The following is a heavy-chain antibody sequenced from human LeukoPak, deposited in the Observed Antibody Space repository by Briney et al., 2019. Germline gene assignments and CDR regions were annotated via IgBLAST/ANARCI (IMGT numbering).Heavy chain of an antibody. J-gene: IGHJ6*03. D-gene: IGHD2-2*01. V-gene: IGHV1-58*01. CDR2: IVVGSGNT. CDR1: GFTFTSSA. CDR3: TAGYLPAANYYYYYYMDV. Sequence: SVKASCKASGFTFTSSAVPWVRQARGPRLEWKGWIVVGSGNTNYAQKFQERVTITRDMSTSTAYMELSSLRSEDTAVYYCTAGYLPAANYYYYYYMDVWGKGTTVTVSS.